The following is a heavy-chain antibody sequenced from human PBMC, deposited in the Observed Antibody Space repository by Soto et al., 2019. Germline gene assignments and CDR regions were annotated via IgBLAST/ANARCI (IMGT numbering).Heavy chain of an antibody. Sequence: QVQLVQSGAEVKKPGSSVRVSCKASGATLNSFINYGITWVRQAPGQGLEYMGGIIPVFGAANHAQKFQGRVTISADESTRTVNRELSSLTSQDTAVYYWARGAATKPLVLKYDALEIWGQGTMVTVSS. CDR1: GATLNSFINYG. CDR2: IIPVFGAA. CDR3: ARGAATKPLVLKYDALEI. V-gene: IGHV1-69*12. J-gene: IGHJ3*02. D-gene: IGHD5-12*01.